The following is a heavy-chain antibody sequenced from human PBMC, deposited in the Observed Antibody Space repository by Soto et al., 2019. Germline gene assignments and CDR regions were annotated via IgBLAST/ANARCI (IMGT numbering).Heavy chain of an antibody. D-gene: IGHD6-19*01. V-gene: IGHV3-9*01. CDR1: GFTFDDYA. CDR2: ISWNSGSI. Sequence: EVQVVESWGGLVQPGRSLRLSCAASGFTFDDYAMYWVRQAPGKGLEWVSGISWNSGSIAYADSVKGRFTISRDNAKNSLYLQMSSLRAEDTALYYCVKGEGSGWYKGHFDYWGQGTLVTVSS. CDR3: VKGEGSGWYKGHFDY. J-gene: IGHJ4*02.